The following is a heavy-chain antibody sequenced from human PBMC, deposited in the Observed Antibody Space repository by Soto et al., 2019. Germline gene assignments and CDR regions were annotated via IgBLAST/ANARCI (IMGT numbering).Heavy chain of an antibody. D-gene: IGHD6-13*01. Sequence: QLQLQESGPGLMKPSETLSLTCTVSGGSISSSSYYWGWIRQPPGKGLEWIGSIYNSGRTYYNPSLKSRVTISVDTSKNQFSLKLSSVTAADTAVYYCVRHQEQQLVRVGFVYWGQGTLVTVSS. J-gene: IGHJ4*02. CDR1: GGSISSSSYY. CDR2: IYNSGRT. CDR3: VRHQEQQLVRVGFVY. V-gene: IGHV4-39*01.